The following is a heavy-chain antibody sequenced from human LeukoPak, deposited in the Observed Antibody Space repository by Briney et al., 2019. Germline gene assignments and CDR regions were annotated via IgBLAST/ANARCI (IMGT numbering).Heavy chain of an antibody. CDR1: GFTFSSYS. CDR2: IKQDGSEK. D-gene: IGHD5-12*01. CDR3: ARGFSGYVTY. Sequence: GGSLRLSCAASGFTFSSYSMNWVRQAPGKGLEWVANIKQDGSEKYYVDSVKGRFTISRDNAKNSLYLQMNSLRAEDTAVYYYARGFSGYVTYWGQGTLVTVSS. J-gene: IGHJ4*02. V-gene: IGHV3-7*03.